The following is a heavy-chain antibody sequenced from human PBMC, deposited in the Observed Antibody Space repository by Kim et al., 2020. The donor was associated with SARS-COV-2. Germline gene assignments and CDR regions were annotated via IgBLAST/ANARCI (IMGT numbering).Heavy chain of an antibody. Sequence: YYHPSLKSRVALSVYTSKNPFSLKLSSVTAADTAVYYCARLAAAGNANDYWGQGTLVTVSS. CDR3: ARLAAAGNANDY. J-gene: IGHJ4*02. D-gene: IGHD6-13*01. V-gene: IGHV4-39*01.